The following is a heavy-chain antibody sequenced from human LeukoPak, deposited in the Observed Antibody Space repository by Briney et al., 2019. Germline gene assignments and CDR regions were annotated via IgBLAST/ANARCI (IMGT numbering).Heavy chain of an antibody. J-gene: IGHJ4*02. CDR1: GGSISSYY. Sequence: SETLSLTCTVSGGSISSYYWSWIRQPPGKGLEWIGYIYYSGSTNYNPSLKSRVTISVDTSKNQFSLKLSSVTAADTAVYYCARDRARGTIDYWGQGTLVTASS. CDR2: IYYSGST. D-gene: IGHD2-8*01. V-gene: IGHV4-59*01. CDR3: ARDRARGTIDY.